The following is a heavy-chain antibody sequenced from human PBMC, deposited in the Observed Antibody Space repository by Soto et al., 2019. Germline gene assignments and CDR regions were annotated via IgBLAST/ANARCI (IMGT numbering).Heavy chain of an antibody. CDR1: GLNVNDAW. V-gene: IGHV3-15*07. J-gene: IGHJ4*02. D-gene: IGHD6-19*01. CDR3: NTDPNLAGPAY. CDR2: IKSKSDGGTT. Sequence: PGGPLRLSCAASGLNVNDAWMNWVRQAPGKGLEWVGRIKSKSDGGTTDFAAPVKGRFTISRDDSKNTVYLQMNSLKTEDTAMYYCNTDPNLAGPAYWGQGTLVTVSS.